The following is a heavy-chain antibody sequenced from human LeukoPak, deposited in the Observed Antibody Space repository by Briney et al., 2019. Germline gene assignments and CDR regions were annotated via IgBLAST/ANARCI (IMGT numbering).Heavy chain of an antibody. D-gene: IGHD2-2*01. CDR3: ARDGVSAKYCSSTSCYEDDNWFDP. CDR1: GFTFSSYS. CDR2: INSSSSYI. J-gene: IGHJ5*02. Sequence: GGSLRLSCAASGFTFSSYSMNWVRQAPGKGVEWVSSINSSSSYIYYADSVKGRFTISRDNAKNSLYLQMNSLRAEDTAVYYCARDGVSAKYCSSTSCYEDDNWFDPWGQGTLVTVSS. V-gene: IGHV3-21*01.